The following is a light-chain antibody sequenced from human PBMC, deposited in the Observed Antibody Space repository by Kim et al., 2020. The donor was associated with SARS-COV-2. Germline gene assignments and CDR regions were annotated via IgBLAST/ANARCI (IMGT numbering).Light chain of an antibody. CDR1: QGISSY. Sequence: IQLTQSPSSLPASVGDRVTITCRASQGISSYLAGYQQKQGKAPKLLIYAASTLESGVPSRFSGSGSGTDFTLTISSLQPEDFATYYCQQLNSYRTFGQGTQVDIK. J-gene: IGKJ1*01. CDR2: AAS. V-gene: IGKV1-9*01. CDR3: QQLNSYRT.